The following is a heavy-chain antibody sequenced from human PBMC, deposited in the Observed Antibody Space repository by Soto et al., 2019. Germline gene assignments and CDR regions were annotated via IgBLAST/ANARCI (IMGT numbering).Heavy chain of an antibody. J-gene: IGHJ5*02. V-gene: IGHV3-66*01. CDR3: ARDLRYSGSSDP. Sequence: GGSLRLSCAASGFTVSSNYMSWVRQAPGKGLEWVSVIYSGCSTYYADSVKSRFTISRHNSKNTLYLQMNILRAEDTAVYYCARDLRYSGSSDPWGQGALVTVSS. CDR2: IYSGCST. D-gene: IGHD1-26*01. CDR1: GFTVSSNY.